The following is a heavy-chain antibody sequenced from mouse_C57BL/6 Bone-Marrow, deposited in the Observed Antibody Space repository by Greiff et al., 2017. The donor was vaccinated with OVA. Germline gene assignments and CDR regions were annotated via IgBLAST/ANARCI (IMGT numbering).Heavy chain of an antibody. CDR1: GYAFSSSW. CDR2: IYPGDGDT. J-gene: IGHJ4*01. CDR3: ARDYYGSILYAMDY. V-gene: IGHV1-82*01. D-gene: IGHD1-1*01. Sequence: VQLQQSGPELVKPGASVKISCKASGYAFSSSWMNWVKQRPGKGLEWIGRIYPGDGDTNYNGKFKGKATLTADKSSSTAYMQLSSLTSEDSAVYFCARDYYGSILYAMDYWGQGTSVTVSS.